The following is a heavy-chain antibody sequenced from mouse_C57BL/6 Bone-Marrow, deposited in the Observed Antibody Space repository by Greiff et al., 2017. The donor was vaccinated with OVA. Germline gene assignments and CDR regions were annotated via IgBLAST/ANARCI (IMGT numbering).Heavy chain of an antibody. J-gene: IGHJ2*01. CDR3: AREGLREYVDD. Sequence: LEESGAELARPGASVKLSCKASGYTFTRYGISWVKQSTGQGLEWIGEIYPRSGNTYYNAKFKGKATLTADKSSSTAYMELRSLISEDSAVYFCAREGLREYVDDWGQGTTLTVSS. CDR2: IYPRSGNT. V-gene: IGHV1-81*01. CDR1: GYTFTRYG. D-gene: IGHD2-4*01.